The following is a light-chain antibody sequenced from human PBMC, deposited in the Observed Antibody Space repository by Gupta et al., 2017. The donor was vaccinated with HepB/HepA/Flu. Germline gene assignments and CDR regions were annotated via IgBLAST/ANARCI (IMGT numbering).Light chain of an antibody. CDR1: QSVSRN. V-gene: IGKV3-15*01. J-gene: IGKJ2*01. CDR3: QQYNNWPRT. Sequence: EIVMTQSPATLSVSPGERATLSCRASQSVSRNLAWYQQKPGQAPRLLVYGASTRATGIPARFIGSGSGTEFTLTNSSLQSEDFAVYYCQQYNNWPRTFGQGTKLEIK. CDR2: GAS.